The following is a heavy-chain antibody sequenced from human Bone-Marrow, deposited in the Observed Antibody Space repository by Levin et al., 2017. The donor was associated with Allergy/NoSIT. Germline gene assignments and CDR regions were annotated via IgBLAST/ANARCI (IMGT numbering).Heavy chain of an antibody. V-gene: IGHV4-59*01. CDR1: GGSIDNYY. Sequence: SETLSLTCTVSGGSIDNYYWTWIRQPPGKGLEWIGYVYHSGTTDYNPSLKDRVTISVDTSKNQFSLRLTSVSAADTAVYYCARGMLSSLPSWGQGTLVTVSS. CDR2: VYHSGTT. J-gene: IGHJ5*02. CDR3: ARGMLSSLPS. D-gene: IGHD2-8*01.